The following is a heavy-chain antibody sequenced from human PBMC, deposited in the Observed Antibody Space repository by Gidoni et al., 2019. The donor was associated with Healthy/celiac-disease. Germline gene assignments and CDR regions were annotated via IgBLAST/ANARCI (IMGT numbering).Heavy chain of an antibody. Sequence: SVSNAWMNWVRQAPGKGLEWVGRIKSKTDGGTTDYAAPVKGRFTISREDSKNTLYLQMNSLKTEDTAVYYCTTDWSVDTAMVRGTYWGQGTLVTVSS. CDR3: TTDWSVDTAMVRGTY. J-gene: IGHJ4*02. CDR2: IKSKTDGGTT. CDR1: SVSNAW. V-gene: IGHV3-15*07. D-gene: IGHD5-18*01.